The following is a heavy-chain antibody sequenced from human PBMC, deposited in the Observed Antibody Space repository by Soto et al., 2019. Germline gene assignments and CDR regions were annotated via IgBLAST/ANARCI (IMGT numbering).Heavy chain of an antibody. CDR2: IYYSGST. V-gene: IGHV4-30-4*01. D-gene: IGHD2-15*01. CDR3: ARGTYGYCSGGSCYPTDC. CDR1: GGSISSGDYY. J-gene: IGHJ4*02. Sequence: VQLQESGPGLVKPSQTLSLTCTVSGGSISSGDYYWSWIRQPPGKGLEWIGYIYYSGSTYYNPYLKRRVTISVDPDKNQCPLKVSSVTAADTAVYYCARGTYGYCSGGSCYPTDCWGQGTLFTFSS.